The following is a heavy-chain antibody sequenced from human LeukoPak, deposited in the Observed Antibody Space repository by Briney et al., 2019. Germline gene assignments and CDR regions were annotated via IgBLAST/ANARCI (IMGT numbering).Heavy chain of an antibody. CDR1: GFTFSSYA. CDR3: ARAAYDSNGYLTL. Sequence: GGSLRLSCAASGFTFSSYAMHWVRQAPGKGLEWVAVISYDGSNKYYADSVKGRFTISRDNSKNTLYLQMNSLRVEDTAIYFCARAAYDSNGYLTLWGQGTLVTVSS. J-gene: IGHJ4*02. CDR2: ISYDGSNK. V-gene: IGHV3-30-3*01. D-gene: IGHD3-22*01.